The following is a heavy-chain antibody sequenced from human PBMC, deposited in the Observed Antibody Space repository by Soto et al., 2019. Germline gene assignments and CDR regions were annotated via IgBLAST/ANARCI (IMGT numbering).Heavy chain of an antibody. CDR2: VDPEDGET. D-gene: IGHD1-26*01. V-gene: IGHV1-69-2*01. CDR3: ATLSRSIGGIFDY. Sequence: EVQLVQSGAEVKKPGATVKISCNISGYTFTDYYIHWVQQAPGKGLEWMGLVDPEDGETIYAEKFQGRVTKTADTSTDTAYMELSSLRSEDTAVYYCATLSRSIGGIFDYWGQGTLVTVSS. J-gene: IGHJ4*02. CDR1: GYTFTDYY.